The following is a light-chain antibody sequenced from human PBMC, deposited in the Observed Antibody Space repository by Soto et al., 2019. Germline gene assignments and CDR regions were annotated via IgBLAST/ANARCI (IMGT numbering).Light chain of an antibody. Sequence: EIVLTQSTGTLSLAPGGRAPLSFRASQSVGRSYLAWYQQKPGQAPRLLISGISKRATGIPDRFSGGGSGTDFTLTISRLEPEDFALYICQQYDASPITFGQGTRLEIK. CDR2: GIS. J-gene: IGKJ5*01. CDR1: QSVGRSY. V-gene: IGKV3-20*01. CDR3: QQYDASPIT.